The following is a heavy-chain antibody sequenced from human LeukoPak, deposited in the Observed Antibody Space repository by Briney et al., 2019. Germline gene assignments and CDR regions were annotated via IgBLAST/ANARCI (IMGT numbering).Heavy chain of an antibody. CDR2: ISGSGGST. D-gene: IGHD3-22*01. J-gene: IGHJ4*02. Sequence: GGSLRLSCAAFGFAYSSYAMSWVRQAPGKGLEWVAAISGSGGSTYYADSVKGRFTISRDNSKNTLYLQVNSLRAEDTAVYYCAKGSAYYYDSSGYFGDYFDYWGQGTLVTVSS. V-gene: IGHV3-23*01. CDR1: GFAYSSYA. CDR3: AKGSAYYYDSSGYFGDYFDY.